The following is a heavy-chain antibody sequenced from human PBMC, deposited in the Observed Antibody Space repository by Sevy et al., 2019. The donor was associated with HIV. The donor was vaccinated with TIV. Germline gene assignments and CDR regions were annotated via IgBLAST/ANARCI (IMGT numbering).Heavy chain of an antibody. CDR3: AKDYCIGNDCFLGWFDP. D-gene: IGHD2-15*01. Sequence: GGSLRLSCAASGFSFSSYEMNWVRLTPGTGLEWLAFIGHDGNKYFYGASVKGRITTSRDNSKNTVSLQMNSLRVEDTAIYYCAKDYCIGNDCFLGWFDPRGQGTVVTVSS. CDR2: IGHDGNKY. CDR1: GFSFSSYE. V-gene: IGHV3-30*02. J-gene: IGHJ5*02.